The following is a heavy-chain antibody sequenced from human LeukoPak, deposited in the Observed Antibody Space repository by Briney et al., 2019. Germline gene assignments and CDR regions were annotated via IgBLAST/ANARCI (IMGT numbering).Heavy chain of an antibody. CDR1: GFTFSSYG. V-gene: IGHV3-30*18. CDR3: AKDLGSYDFDY. D-gene: IGHD5-18*01. CDR2: ISYGASNK. Sequence: GRSLRLSCAASGFTFSSYGMHWVRQAPGQGMEWVAVISYGASNKYYADSVKGRFTISRDNSKNTLYLQMNSLRAEDTAVYYCAKDLGSYDFDYWGQGTLVTVSS. J-gene: IGHJ4*02.